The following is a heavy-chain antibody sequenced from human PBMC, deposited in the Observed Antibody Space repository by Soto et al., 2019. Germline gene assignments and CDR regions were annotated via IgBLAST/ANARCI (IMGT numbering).Heavy chain of an antibody. V-gene: IGHV3-23*01. CDR2: ISGSGGST. CDR3: AKDRKYYYDSSGT. Sequence: HGGSLRLSCASSGFTFSSYAMSWVRQAPGKGLEWVSAISGSGGSTYYADSVKGRFTISRDNSKNTLYLQMNSLRAEDTAVYYCAKDRKYYYDSSGTWGQGTLVTVSS. CDR1: GFTFSSYA. D-gene: IGHD3-22*01. J-gene: IGHJ5*02.